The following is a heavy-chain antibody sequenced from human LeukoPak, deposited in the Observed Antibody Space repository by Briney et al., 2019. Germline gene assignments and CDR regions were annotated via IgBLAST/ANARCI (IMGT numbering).Heavy chain of an antibody. J-gene: IGHJ4*02. Sequence: GGSLRLSCAASGFTFSSYAMHWVRQAPGKGLEYVSAISSNGGSTYYANSVKGRFTISRDNSKNTLYLQMGSLRAEDMAVYYCARGSRYLDWLSGFDYWGQGTLVTVSS. CDR3: ARGSRYLDWLSGFDY. CDR1: GFTFSSYA. V-gene: IGHV3-64*01. D-gene: IGHD3-9*01. CDR2: ISSNGGST.